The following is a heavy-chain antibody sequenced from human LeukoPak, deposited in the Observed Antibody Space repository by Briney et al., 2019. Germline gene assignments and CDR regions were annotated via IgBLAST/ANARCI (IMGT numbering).Heavy chain of an antibody. D-gene: IGHD6-13*01. Sequence: GGSLRLSCAASGFTFSSYWMHWVRQATGKGLVWVSRINSDGSSTSYADSVKGRFTISRDNAKNTLYLQMNSLRAEDTAVYYCARGDGSSWYYYYYYYMDVWGKGTTVTVSS. V-gene: IGHV3-74*01. J-gene: IGHJ6*03. CDR2: INSDGSST. CDR3: ARGDGSSWYYYYYYYMDV. CDR1: GFTFSSYW.